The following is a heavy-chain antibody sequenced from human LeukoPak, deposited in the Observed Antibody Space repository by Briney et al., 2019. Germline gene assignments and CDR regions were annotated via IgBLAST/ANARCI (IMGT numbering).Heavy chain of an antibody. CDR1: GFTFSSYS. Sequence: GSLRLSCAASGFTFSSYSMNWVRQAPGKGLEWVSSISSSSSYIYYADSVKGRFTISRDNAKNSLYLQMNSLRAEDTAVYYCARLLGYCSSTSCYFDYWGQGTLVTVSS. J-gene: IGHJ4*02. V-gene: IGHV3-21*01. CDR2: ISSSSSYI. CDR3: ARLLGYCSSTSCYFDY. D-gene: IGHD2-2*01.